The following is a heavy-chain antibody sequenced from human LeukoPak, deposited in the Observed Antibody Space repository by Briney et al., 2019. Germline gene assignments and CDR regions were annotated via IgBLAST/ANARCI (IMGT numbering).Heavy chain of an antibody. J-gene: IGHJ4*02. CDR1: GFTFSSYE. CDR2: ISGSGSTI. Sequence: TGGSLRLSCAASGFTFSSYEMNWVRQAPGKGLEWVSYISGSGSTIYYADSVKGRFTISRDNAKNSLYLQMNSLRAEDTAVYYCARGRNNWNDFDYWGQGTLVTVSS. D-gene: IGHD1-1*01. V-gene: IGHV3-48*03. CDR3: ARGRNNWNDFDY.